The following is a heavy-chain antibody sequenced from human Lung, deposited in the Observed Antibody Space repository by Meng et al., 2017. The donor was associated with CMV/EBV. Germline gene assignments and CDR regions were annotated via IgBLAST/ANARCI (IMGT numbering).Heavy chain of an antibody. CDR1: GVSISSSTW. D-gene: IGHD6-19*01. CDR3: ASFPPPGKQWLVTDY. Sequence: GHREDPAQGLVKPSGPLSLTVAVSGVSISSSTWWSWVRQPPGKGLEWIGEIYHSGSTNYNPSLKSRVTISVDKSKNQFSLKLSSVTAADTAVYYCASFPPPGKQWLVTDYWGQGTLVTVSS. J-gene: IGHJ4*02. V-gene: IGHV4-4*02. CDR2: IYHSGST.